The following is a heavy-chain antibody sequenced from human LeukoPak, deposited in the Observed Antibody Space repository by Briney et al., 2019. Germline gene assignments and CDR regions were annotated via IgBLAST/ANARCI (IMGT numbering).Heavy chain of an antibody. Sequence: GGSLRLSCAASGFTFSSYAMSWVRQAPGKGLEWVSAISGSGGSTYYADSVKGRFTISRDNAKNSLYLQMNGLRAEDTAVYYCARERGYSYGYSDYWGQGTLVTVSS. CDR3: ARERGYSYGYSDY. J-gene: IGHJ4*02. V-gene: IGHV3-23*01. CDR2: ISGSGGST. CDR1: GFTFSSYA. D-gene: IGHD5-18*01.